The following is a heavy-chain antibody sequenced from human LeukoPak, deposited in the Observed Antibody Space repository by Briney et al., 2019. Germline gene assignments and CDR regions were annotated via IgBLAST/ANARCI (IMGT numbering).Heavy chain of an antibody. CDR3: ARDIAAAFDY. V-gene: IGHV4-59*01. CDR1: GGSISGYY. J-gene: IGHJ4*02. Sequence: SETLSLTCTVSGGSISGYYWSWIRQPPGKGLEWIGYIYYSGSTNYNPSLKSRVTMSVDTSKNQFSLKLSSVTAADTAVYYCARDIAAAFDYWGQGTLVTVSS. CDR2: IYYSGST. D-gene: IGHD6-13*01.